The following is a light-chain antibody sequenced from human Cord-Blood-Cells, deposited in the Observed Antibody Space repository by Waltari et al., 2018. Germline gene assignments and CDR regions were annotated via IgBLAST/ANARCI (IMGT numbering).Light chain of an antibody. CDR3: QQSYSTPYT. CDR1: QSISSY. CDR2: AAS. V-gene: IGKV1-39*01. J-gene: IGKJ2*01. Sequence: DIQMTQSPSSLSASVGDRVTITCRARQSISSYLNWYQQKPGKDPKLLIYAASSLQSGVPSRFSGSGSGTDFTLTISSLQPEDFATYYCQQSYSTPYTFGQGTKQEIK.